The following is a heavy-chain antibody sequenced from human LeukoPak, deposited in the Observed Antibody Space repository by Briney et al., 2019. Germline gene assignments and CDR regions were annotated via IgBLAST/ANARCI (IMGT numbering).Heavy chain of an antibody. CDR2: ISPDGSDK. D-gene: IGHD2-15*01. CDR1: GFTFSTYW. J-gene: IGHJ4*02. Sequence: HAGGSLRLSCVASGFTFSTYWMNWVGQAPGKGLERVGTISPDGSDKYYVDSVKGRFTISRDNAKTSLYLQINSLRADDTALYFCARGIVVVVGASDHFDYWGQGTLITVSS. V-gene: IGHV3-7*01. CDR3: ARGIVVVVGASDHFDY.